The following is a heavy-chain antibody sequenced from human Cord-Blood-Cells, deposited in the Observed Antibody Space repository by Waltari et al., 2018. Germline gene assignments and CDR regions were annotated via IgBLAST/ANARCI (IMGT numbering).Heavy chain of an antibody. J-gene: IGHJ3*02. D-gene: IGHD3-22*01. V-gene: IGHV4-39*01. Sequence: QLQLQESGPGLVKPSETLSLPCTVSGGSISSSSYSWGWVRQPPGKGLEWIGSIYYSGSTYYNPSLKSRVTISVDTSKNQFSLKLSSVTAADTAVYYCARRAVIAFDIWGQGTMVTVSS. CDR1: GGSISSSSYS. CDR2: IYYSGST. CDR3: ARRAVIAFDI.